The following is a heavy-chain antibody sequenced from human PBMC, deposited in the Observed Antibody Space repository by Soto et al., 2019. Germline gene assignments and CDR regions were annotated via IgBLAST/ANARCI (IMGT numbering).Heavy chain of an antibody. D-gene: IGHD2-8*01. V-gene: IGHV4-4*07. CDR2: LSASGRT. Sequence: NPSETLSLTCAISGDSIGNFYWSWIRQPAGKGLESLGRLSASGRTNYSPSLQSRVTMSLDRSKNRFSLRLTSVSAADTAVYFCARGMGRYFDLWGRGTLVTSPQ. J-gene: IGHJ2*01. CDR3: ARGMGRYFDL. CDR1: GDSIGNFY.